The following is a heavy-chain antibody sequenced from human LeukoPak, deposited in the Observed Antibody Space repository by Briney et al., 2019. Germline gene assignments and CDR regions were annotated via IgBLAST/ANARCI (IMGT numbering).Heavy chain of an antibody. D-gene: IGHD3-9*01. CDR3: ARGPSYDILTGYYFPLDY. J-gene: IGHJ4*02. CDR1: GYTFTGYY. Sequence: SVKVSCKASGYTFTGYYMHWVRQAPGQGLEWMGGIIPIFGTANYAQKFQGRVTITADKSTSTAYMELSSLRSEDTAVYYCARGPSYDILTGYYFPLDYWGQGTLVTVSS. CDR2: IIPIFGTA. V-gene: IGHV1-69*06.